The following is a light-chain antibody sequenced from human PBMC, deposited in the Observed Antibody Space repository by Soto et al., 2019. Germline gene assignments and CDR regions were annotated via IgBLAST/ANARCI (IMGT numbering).Light chain of an antibody. V-gene: IGKV3-11*01. J-gene: IGKJ4*01. CDR2: DAS. CDR1: QSVSSS. CDR3: QQRLNWPPC. Sequence: EIVLTQSPATLSLSPGERATLSCRASQSVSSSLAWYQQKLGQAPSLLIYDASNRATGIPARFSGSGSGTAFTLTISSLEPDDVAVYCCQQRLNWPPCFGGGTQVEIK.